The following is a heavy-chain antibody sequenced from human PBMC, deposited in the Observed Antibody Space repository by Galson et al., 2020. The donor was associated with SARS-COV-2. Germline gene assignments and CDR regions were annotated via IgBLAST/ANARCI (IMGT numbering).Heavy chain of an antibody. CDR1: GYSFTSYW. CDR2: LDPIDSYT. V-gene: IGHV5-10-1*01. CDR3: ARHGPYSSSPEDWYFDL. Sequence: HGESLKISCKGSGYSFTSYWISWVRQMPGKGLEWMGRLDPIDSYTNYSPSFQGHVTIPADKSISTAYLHWSSLKASDTAMYYCARHGPYSSSPEDWYFDLWGRGNLVTVSS. J-gene: IGHJ2*01. D-gene: IGHD6-6*01.